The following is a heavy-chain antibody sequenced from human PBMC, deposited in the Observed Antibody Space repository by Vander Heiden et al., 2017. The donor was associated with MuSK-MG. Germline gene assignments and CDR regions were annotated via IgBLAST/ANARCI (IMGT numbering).Heavy chain of an antibody. V-gene: IGHV3-30-3*01. CDR3: ARGITMIVVVISPLDY. CDR1: GFPFSSPA. Sequence: QVQLVESGGGVVQPGRSLRLSCAAPGFPFSSPAMHWARQAPGKGLEWVAVISYDGSNKYYADSVKGRFTISRDNSKNTLYLQMNSLRAEDTVVYYCARGITMIVVVISPLDYWGQGTLVTVSS. D-gene: IGHD3-22*01. J-gene: IGHJ4*02. CDR2: ISYDGSNK.